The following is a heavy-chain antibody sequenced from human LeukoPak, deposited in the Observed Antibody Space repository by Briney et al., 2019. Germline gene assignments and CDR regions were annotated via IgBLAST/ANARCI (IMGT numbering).Heavy chain of an antibody. Sequence: ASVKVSCKASGYTFTSHGISWVRQAPGQGLEWMGWISAYNGNTNYAQKLQGRVTMTTDTSTSTAYMELRSLRSDDTAVYYCARVRDGYTFWDYYYYYMDVWGKGTTVTISS. D-gene: IGHD5-24*01. CDR1: GYTFTSHG. J-gene: IGHJ6*03. V-gene: IGHV1-18*01. CDR3: ARVRDGYTFWDYYYYYMDV. CDR2: ISAYNGNT.